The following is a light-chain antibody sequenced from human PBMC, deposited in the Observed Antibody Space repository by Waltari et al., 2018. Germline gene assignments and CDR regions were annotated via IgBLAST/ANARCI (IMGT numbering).Light chain of an antibody. J-gene: IGLJ2*01. CDR3: ATWDDSLNGVI. V-gene: IGLV1-44*01. CDR2: SNN. Sequence: QSVLTQPPSASGTPGQRVTISCSGSSSNIGNYAVQWYQQLPGTAPKLLIYSNNQRASGVPDRFSGSKSGTSASLVISGLQSDDEADYHCATWDDSLNGVIFGGGTRLTVL. CDR1: SSNIGNYA.